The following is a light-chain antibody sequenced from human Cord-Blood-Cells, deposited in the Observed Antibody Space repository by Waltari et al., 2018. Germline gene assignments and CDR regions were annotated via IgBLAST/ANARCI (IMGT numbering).Light chain of an antibody. CDR2: DVS. CDR3: SSYTSSSTYV. CDR1: SSAVGGYNY. J-gene: IGLJ1*01. Sequence: QSALTQPASVSGSPGQSITISCTGTSSAVGGYNYVSWYQQHPGKAPKLMIHDVSKRPSGVSNRFSGSKSGNTASLTISGLQAEDEADYYCSSYTSSSTYVFGTGTKVTVL. V-gene: IGLV2-14*01.